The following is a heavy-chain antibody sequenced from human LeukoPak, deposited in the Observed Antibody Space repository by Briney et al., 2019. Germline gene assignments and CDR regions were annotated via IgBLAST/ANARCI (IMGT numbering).Heavy chain of an antibody. CDR3: AKAGRWAAAAGNYFDY. D-gene: IGHD6-13*01. CDR2: TSGSGGST. J-gene: IGHJ4*02. Sequence: PGGSLRLSCAASGFTFSSYAMSWVRQAPGKGLEWVSATSGSGGSTYYADSVKGRFTISRDNSKNTLYLQMNSLRAEDTAVYYCAKAGRWAAAAGNYFDYWGQGTLVTVSS. V-gene: IGHV3-23*01. CDR1: GFTFSSYA.